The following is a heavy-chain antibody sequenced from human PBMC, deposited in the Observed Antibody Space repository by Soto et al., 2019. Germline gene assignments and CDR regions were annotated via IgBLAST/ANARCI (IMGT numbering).Heavy chain of an antibody. D-gene: IGHD3-16*01. J-gene: IGHJ4*02. CDR2: IIPVFGTV. V-gene: IGHV1-69*01. CDR1: GGTFGNSA. CDR3: AKVMAAAGYDS. Sequence: QVKLVQSGAEVKKPGSSVKVSCKASGGTFGNSAISWVRQDPGQGLEWMGGIIPVFGTVNYAQKFEGRVTIAADESTSTVFIKMSRLTSEDTAVYYCAKVMAAAGYDSWGQGTLVTVSS.